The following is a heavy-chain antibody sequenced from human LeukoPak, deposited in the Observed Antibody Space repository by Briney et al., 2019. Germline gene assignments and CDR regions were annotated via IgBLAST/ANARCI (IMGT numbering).Heavy chain of an antibody. V-gene: IGHV4-59*01. Sequence: SETLSLTCTVSGGSIRSYYWSWIRQPPGKGLEWIGYIYYSGSTNYNPSLKCRVTISVDTSKNQFSLKLSSVTAADTAVYYCARDRSYYNSGSYGGVFESWGQGTLVTVSS. CDR3: ARDRSYYNSGSYGGVFES. CDR2: IYYSGST. D-gene: IGHD3-10*01. CDR1: GGSIRSYY. J-gene: IGHJ4*02.